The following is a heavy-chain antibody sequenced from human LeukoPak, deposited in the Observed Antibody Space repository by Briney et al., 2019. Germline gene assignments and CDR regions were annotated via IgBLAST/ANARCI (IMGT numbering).Heavy chain of an antibody. CDR2: ISAYNGNT. J-gene: IGHJ5*02. D-gene: IGHD3-22*01. CDR1: GYTFTSYG. Sequence: GASVKVSCKASGYTFTSYGISWVRQAPGQGLEWMGWISAYNGNTNYAQKLQGRVTMARNTSISTAYMELSSLRSEDTAVYYCARVYYDSSGYYQGNWFDPWGQGTLVTVSS. CDR3: ARVYYDSSGYYQGNWFDP. V-gene: IGHV1-18*01.